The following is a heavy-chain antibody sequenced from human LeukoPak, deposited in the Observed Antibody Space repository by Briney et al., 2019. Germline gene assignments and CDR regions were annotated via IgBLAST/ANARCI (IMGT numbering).Heavy chain of an antibody. J-gene: IGHJ5*01. D-gene: IGHD6-19*01. CDR1: GFTFSSYA. V-gene: IGHV3-23*01. CDR3: AKVAGHSSGWYGFDC. CDR2: ISVSGGNT. Sequence: PGGSLRLSCVASGFTFSSYAMTWVRQAPGKGLEWVSVISVSGGNTYYADSVKGRFTISTDNSKNTLYLQMNSLRVEDTGLYYCAKVAGHSSGWYGFDCWGGGTVVTVSS.